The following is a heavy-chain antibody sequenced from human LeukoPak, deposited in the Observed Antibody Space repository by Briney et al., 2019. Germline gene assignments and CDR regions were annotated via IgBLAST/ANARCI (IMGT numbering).Heavy chain of an antibody. J-gene: IGHJ4*02. CDR2: ISSSSSYI. D-gene: IGHD5-18*01. V-gene: IGHV3-21*01. CDR3: ARDSGYSYGSLDY. CDR1: GFTFSSYS. Sequence: GGSLRLSCAASGFTFSSYSMNWVRQAPGKGLEWVSSISSSSSYIYYAGSVKGRFTISRDNAKNSLYLQMNSLRAEDTAVYYCARDSGYSYGSLDYWGQGTLVTVSS.